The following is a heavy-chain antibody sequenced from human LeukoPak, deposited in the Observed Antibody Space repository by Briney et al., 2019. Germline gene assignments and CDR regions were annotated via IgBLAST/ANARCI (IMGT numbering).Heavy chain of an antibody. CDR3: ARMFGRATVIPY. CDR2: IYYSGST. CDR1: GGSVSSGSYY. V-gene: IGHV4-61*01. D-gene: IGHD4-11*01. Sequence: SETLSLTCSVFGGSVSSGSYYWSWIRQPPGKGLEWIGYIYYSGSTNYNPSLKSRVTISVDTSKNQFSLKLSSVTAADTAVYYCARMFGRATVIPYWGQGTLVTVSS. J-gene: IGHJ4*02.